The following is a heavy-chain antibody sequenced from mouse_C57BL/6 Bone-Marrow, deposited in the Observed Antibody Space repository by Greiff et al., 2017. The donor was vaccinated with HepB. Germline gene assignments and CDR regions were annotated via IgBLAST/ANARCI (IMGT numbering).Heavy chain of an antibody. J-gene: IGHJ1*03. V-gene: IGHV7-1*01. CDR3: ARDARDYYGSYWYFDV. D-gene: IGHD1-1*01. CDR1: GFTFSDFY. Sequence: EVKVVDSGGGLVQSGRSLRLSCATSGFTFSDFYMEWVRQAPGKGLEWIAASRNKANDYTTEYSASVKGRFIVSRDTSQSILYLQMNALRAEDTAIYYCARDARDYYGSYWYFDVWGTGTTVTVSS. CDR2: SRNKANDYTT.